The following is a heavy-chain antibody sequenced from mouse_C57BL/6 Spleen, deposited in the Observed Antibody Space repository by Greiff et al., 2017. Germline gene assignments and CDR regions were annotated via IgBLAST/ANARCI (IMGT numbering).Heavy chain of an antibody. CDR2: IHPNSGST. D-gene: IGHD1-1*01. Sequence: QVQLQQPGAELVKPGASVKLSCKASGYTFTSYWLHWVQQRPGQGLEWIGMIHPNSGSTNYNEKFKSKATLTVDKSSSTSYMQLSSLTSEDTAVYYCARRGYGSSYGAMDYWGQGTSVTVSS. J-gene: IGHJ4*01. CDR1: GYTFTSYW. CDR3: ARRGYGSSYGAMDY. V-gene: IGHV1-64*01.